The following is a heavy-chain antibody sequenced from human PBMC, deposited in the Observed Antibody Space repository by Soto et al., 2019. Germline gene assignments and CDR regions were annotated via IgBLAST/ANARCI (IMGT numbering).Heavy chain of an antibody. V-gene: IGHV1-69*04. CDR2: IIPILGIA. D-gene: IGHD2-2*01. J-gene: IGHJ6*03. CDR3: ARDYPNVVVPAAMRSVENYYYYMDV. CDR1: GGTFSSYT. Sequence: GASVKVSYKASGGTFSSYTISWVRQAPGQGLEWMGRIIPILGIANYAQKFQGRVTITADKSTSTAYMELSSLRSEDTAVYYCARDYPNVVVPAAMRSVENYYYYMDVWGKGTTVTVSS.